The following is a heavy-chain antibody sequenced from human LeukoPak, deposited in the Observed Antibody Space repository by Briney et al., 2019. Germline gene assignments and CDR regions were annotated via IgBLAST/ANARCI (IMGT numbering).Heavy chain of an antibody. CDR1: GYSFTSYW. CDR2: IYPGDSST. Sequence: GEALKISCKGSGYSFTSYWIGWVRQMPGKGLGWMGSIYPGDSSTTYSPSFQSLVTISADKSISTAYLQWGSLKASDTAMYYCARTTVTTSPVDYWGLGTLVAVSS. D-gene: IGHD4-17*01. J-gene: IGHJ4*02. V-gene: IGHV5-51*01. CDR3: ARTTVTTSPVDY.